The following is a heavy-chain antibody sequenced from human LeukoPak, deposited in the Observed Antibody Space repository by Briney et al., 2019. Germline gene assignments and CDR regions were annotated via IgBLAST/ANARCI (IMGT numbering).Heavy chain of an antibody. CDR3: VREGRSSRWDDWYFDL. D-gene: IGHD6-13*01. CDR1: GFTFSSYW. Sequence: LAGGSLRLSCAASGFTFSSYWMSWVRQAPGKGLEWVANIRQDESEKYYVDSVKGRFTISRDNAKNSLYLQMNSLRAGDTAVYYCVREGRSSRWDDWYFDLWGRGTLVIVSS. V-gene: IGHV3-7*01. J-gene: IGHJ2*01. CDR2: IRQDESEK.